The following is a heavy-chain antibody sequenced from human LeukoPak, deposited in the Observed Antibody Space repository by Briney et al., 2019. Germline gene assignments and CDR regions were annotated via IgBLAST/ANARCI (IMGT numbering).Heavy chain of an antibody. D-gene: IGHD3-10*01. CDR2: IRYDGSNK. V-gene: IGHV3-30*02. J-gene: IGHJ6*03. Sequence: PGGSLRLSCAASGFTFSSYAMHWVRQAPGKGLEWVAFIRYDGSNKYYADSVKGRFTISRDNSKNTLYLQMNSLRAEDTAVYYCAKDLVRGYRGYYYMDVWGKGTTVTISS. CDR3: AKDLVRGYRGYYYMDV. CDR1: GFTFSSYA.